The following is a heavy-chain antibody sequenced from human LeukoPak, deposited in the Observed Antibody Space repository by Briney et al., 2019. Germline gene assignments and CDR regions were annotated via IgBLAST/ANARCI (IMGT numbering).Heavy chain of an antibody. CDR3: ASGQGALFDY. Sequence: SETLSLTCTVSGGSISSYYWSWIRQPPGKGLEWVGHVYTTGSTNYNPSLKSRVTISVDTSKNQFSLNLNSVTAADTAVYYCASGQGALFDYWGQGTLVTVSS. CDR1: GGSISSYY. CDR2: VYTTGST. D-gene: IGHD1-26*01. J-gene: IGHJ4*02. V-gene: IGHV4-4*08.